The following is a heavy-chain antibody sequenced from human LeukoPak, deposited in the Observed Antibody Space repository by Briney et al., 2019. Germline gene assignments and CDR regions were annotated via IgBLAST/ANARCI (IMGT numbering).Heavy chain of an antibody. J-gene: IGHJ4*02. CDR3: ARDITYLMDEDYG. CDR2: IHTSGSA. D-gene: IGHD4-17*01. V-gene: IGHV4-4*07. Sequence: SETLSLTCSVSGSSFNSYYWSWIRQPAGKGLEWIGRIHTSGSAEYSPSLQSRVTISVDMSKKEFSLKLTSVTAADTAVYYCARDITYLMDEDYGWGQGTLVTVSS. CDR1: GSSFNSYY.